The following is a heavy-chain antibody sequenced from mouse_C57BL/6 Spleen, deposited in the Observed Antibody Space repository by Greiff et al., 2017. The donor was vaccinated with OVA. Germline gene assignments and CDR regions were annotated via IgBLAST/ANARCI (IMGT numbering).Heavy chain of an antibody. V-gene: IGHV1-61*01. CDR1: GYTFTSYW. D-gene: IGHD2-5*01. Sequence: VQLQQPGAELVRPGSSVKLSCKASGYTFTSYWMDWVKQRPGQGLEWIGNIYPSDSETHYNQKFKDKATLTVDKSSSTAYMQLSSLTSEDSAVYYCASYSNYDYAMDYWGQGTSVTVSS. J-gene: IGHJ4*01. CDR2: IYPSDSET. CDR3: ASYSNYDYAMDY.